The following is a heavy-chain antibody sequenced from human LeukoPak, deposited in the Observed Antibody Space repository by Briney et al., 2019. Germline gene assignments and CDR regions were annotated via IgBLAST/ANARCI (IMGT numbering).Heavy chain of an antibody. J-gene: IGHJ4*02. CDR1: GRSISMGLYE. CDR3: ARRQDGHDY. Sequence: KPSETLSLTWPLDGRSISMGLYECSWIRQPAGKGLEWIGRIYTSGSTNYNPSLKSRVTISLDTSRNQFSLKLSSVTAAGTAVYYCARRQDGHDYWGQGTLDTVSS. V-gene: IGHV4-61*02. CDR2: IYTSGST.